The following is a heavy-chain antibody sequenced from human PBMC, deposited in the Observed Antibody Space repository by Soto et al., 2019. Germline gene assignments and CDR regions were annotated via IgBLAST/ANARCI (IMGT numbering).Heavy chain of an antibody. CDR1: GINFRNLE. CDR2: ISNNGAHT. J-gene: IGHJ6*03. D-gene: IGHD6-13*01. V-gene: IGHV3-64*01. Sequence: GSLRLSCAGSGINFRNLEMHWVRQAPGKGLEYVSGISNNGAHTDYAKSVKGRFTISRDNSENTLYLQMGSLRAEDMALYYCARRGYGSRWPNVYMDVWGKGTTVTV. CDR3: ARRGYGSRWPNVYMDV.